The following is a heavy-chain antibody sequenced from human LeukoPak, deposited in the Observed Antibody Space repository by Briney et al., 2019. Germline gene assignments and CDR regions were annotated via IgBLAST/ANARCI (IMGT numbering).Heavy chain of an antibody. Sequence: GGSLRLSCATSGFTFSSYAMNWVRQAPGKGLDWVSAISGSGDNTYYADSVKGRFTISRDNSKNTLYLQMNRLRAEDTAVYYSAKDKGLYSSSWYVDYWGQGTLVTVSS. J-gene: IGHJ4*02. CDR1: GFTFSSYA. D-gene: IGHD6-13*01. V-gene: IGHV3-23*01. CDR3: AKDKGLYSSSWYVDY. CDR2: ISGSGDNT.